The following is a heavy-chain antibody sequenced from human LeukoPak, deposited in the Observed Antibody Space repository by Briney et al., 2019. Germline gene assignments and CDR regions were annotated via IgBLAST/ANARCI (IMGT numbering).Heavy chain of an antibody. Sequence: PGGSLRLSCAASGFTFSSHGMHWVRQAPGRGLEWVAFIRYDGSNKYYADSVKGRFTISRDNSKNTLCLQMNSLRAEDTAVYYCAKDGTMVRGLIILNIGDHYYMDVWGKGTTVTVSS. D-gene: IGHD3-10*01. CDR3: AKDGTMVRGLIILNIGDHYYMDV. CDR1: GFTFSSHG. V-gene: IGHV3-30*02. J-gene: IGHJ6*03. CDR2: IRYDGSNK.